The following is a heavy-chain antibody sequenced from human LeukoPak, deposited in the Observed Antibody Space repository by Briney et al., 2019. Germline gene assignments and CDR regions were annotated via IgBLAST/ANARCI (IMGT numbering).Heavy chain of an antibody. CDR2: ISGSGGST. D-gene: IGHD3-9*01. CDR1: KFTLGSYA. J-gene: IGHJ4*02. V-gene: IGHV3-23*01. CDR3: AKDRASVYDILNYGQYFDY. Sequence: PGGSLRLSCAASKFTLGSYAMSWVRQAPGKGLEWVSGISGSGGSTYYADSVRGRFTISRDNSKNTLYLQMNSLRVEDTAVYYCAKDRASVYDILNYGQYFDYWGQGTLVTVSS.